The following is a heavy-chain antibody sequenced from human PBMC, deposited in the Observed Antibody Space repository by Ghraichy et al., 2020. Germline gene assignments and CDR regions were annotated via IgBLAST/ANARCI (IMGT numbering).Heavy chain of an antibody. CDR1: GFSLSTSGVG. Sequence: SGPTLVKPTQTLTLTCTFSGFSLSTSGVGVGWIRQPPGKALEWLALIYWDDDKRYSPSLKSRLTITKDTSKNQVVLTMTNMDPVDTATYYCAHSVPLGYSSGWYAWFDPWGQGTLVTVSS. CDR2: IYWDDDK. CDR3: AHSVPLGYSSGWYAWFDP. J-gene: IGHJ5*02. V-gene: IGHV2-5*02. D-gene: IGHD6-19*01.